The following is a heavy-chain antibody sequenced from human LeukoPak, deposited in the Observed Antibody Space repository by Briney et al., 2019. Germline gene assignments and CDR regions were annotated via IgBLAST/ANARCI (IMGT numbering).Heavy chain of an antibody. Sequence: ASVKVSCKASGYTFTGYYMHWVRQAPGQGLEWMGWINPNSGGTNYAQKFQGRVTMTRDTSISTAYMELSRLRSDDTAVYYCARDYSSSSYWSDPWGQGTLVTVSS. D-gene: IGHD6-6*01. CDR3: ARDYSSSSYWSDP. J-gene: IGHJ5*02. CDR2: INPNSGGT. V-gene: IGHV1-2*02. CDR1: GYTFTGYY.